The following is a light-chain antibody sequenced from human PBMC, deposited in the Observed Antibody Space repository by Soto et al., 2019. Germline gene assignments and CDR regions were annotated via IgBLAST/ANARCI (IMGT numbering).Light chain of an antibody. CDR3: ETWDNNILV. J-gene: IGLJ2*01. V-gene: IGLV4-60*02. CDR2: LEVSGSY. CDR1: SGHSSYI. Sequence: QSVLTQSSSASASLGSSVKLTCTLSSGHSSYIIAWHQQQPGKAPRYLMKLEVSGSYNTGSGVPDRFSGSGSGAARYLTVSNLQFEDEADYYCETWDNNILVFGGGTKLTVL.